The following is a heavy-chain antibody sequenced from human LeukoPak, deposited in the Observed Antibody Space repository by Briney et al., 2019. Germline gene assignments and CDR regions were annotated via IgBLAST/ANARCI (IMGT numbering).Heavy chain of an antibody. CDR2: IFTDGST. V-gene: IGHV4-4*07. CDR3: ARGYGDFNRGSWFDP. J-gene: IGHJ5*02. CDR1: GGSISNYY. D-gene: IGHD4-17*01. Sequence: SETLSLTCTVSGGSISNYYWIWIRQPAGKGLEWIGRIFTDGSTNYNPSLKSRVTMSVDTSRNQISLRLSSATAADTAVYYCARGYGDFNRGSWFDPWGQGTLVTVSS.